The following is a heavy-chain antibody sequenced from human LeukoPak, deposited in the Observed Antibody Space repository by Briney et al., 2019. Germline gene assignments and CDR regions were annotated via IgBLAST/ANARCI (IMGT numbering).Heavy chain of an antibody. V-gene: IGHV1-69*01. CDR3: AREVGASYYFDY. Sequence: SVKVSCKASGGTFSSYAISWVRQAPGQGLEWMGGIIPIFGTANYAQKFQGRVAITADESTSTAYMELSSLRSEDTAVYYCAREVGASYYFDYWGQGTLVTVSS. J-gene: IGHJ4*02. D-gene: IGHD1-26*01. CDR1: GGTFSSYA. CDR2: IIPIFGTA.